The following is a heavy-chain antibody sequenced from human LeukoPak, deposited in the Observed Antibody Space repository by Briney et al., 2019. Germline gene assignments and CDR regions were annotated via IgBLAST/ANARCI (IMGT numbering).Heavy chain of an antibody. D-gene: IGHD3-10*01. Sequence: LETLSLTCAVYGGSFSSYYWSWIRQPAGKGLEWIGRIYTSGSTNYNPSLKSRVTMSVDTSKNQFSLKLSSVTAADTAVYYCARMYPSQRSLGEYYYYYYYMDVWGKGTTVTISS. CDR3: ARMYPSQRSLGEYYYYYYYMDV. CDR1: GGSFSSYY. CDR2: IYTSGST. J-gene: IGHJ6*03. V-gene: IGHV4-59*10.